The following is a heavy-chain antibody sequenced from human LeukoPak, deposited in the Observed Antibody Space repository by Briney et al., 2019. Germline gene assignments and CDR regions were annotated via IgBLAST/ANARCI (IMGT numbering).Heavy chain of an antibody. CDR1: GDTFSNYA. CDR2: IIPILGIE. D-gene: IGHD2-21*02. V-gene: IGHV1-69*04. Sequence: SVKVSCKASGDTFSNYAINWVRQAPGQGLEWMGRIIPILGIENNAQKFQGRVSITADKFTSTAYMELSSLRSEDTAVYYCARSDCAGVCLSHFDLWGQGTLVTVSS. CDR3: ARSDCAGVCLSHFDL. J-gene: IGHJ4*02.